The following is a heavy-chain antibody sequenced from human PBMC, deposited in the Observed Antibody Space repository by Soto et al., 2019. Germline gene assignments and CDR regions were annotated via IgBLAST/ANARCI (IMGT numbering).Heavy chain of an antibody. CDR2: ISYDGSNK. J-gene: IGHJ4*02. V-gene: IGHV3-30*18. CDR1: GFTFSSYG. Sequence: QVQLVESGGGVVQPGRSLRLSCAASGFTFSSYGMHWGRQAPGKGLEWVAVISYDGSNKYYADSVKGRFTISRDNSKNTLYLQMNSLRAEDTAVYYCAKVEGNSYPYYFDYWGQGTLVTVSS. D-gene: IGHD5-18*01. CDR3: AKVEGNSYPYYFDY.